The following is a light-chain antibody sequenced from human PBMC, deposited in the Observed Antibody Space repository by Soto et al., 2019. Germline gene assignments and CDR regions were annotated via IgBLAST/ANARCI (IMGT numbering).Light chain of an antibody. J-gene: IGKJ1*01. Sequence: EVVMTQSPASLSVSPGERVTLSCRASQNIRTNLAWYQQKPGQSPRLLISGASTREAGVPGRFSGSGSGTEFTLFISSLQSEDFAIYYCQQYNNWPPWTFGQGTKV. CDR2: GAS. V-gene: IGKV3-15*01. CDR1: QNIRTN. CDR3: QQYNNWPPWT.